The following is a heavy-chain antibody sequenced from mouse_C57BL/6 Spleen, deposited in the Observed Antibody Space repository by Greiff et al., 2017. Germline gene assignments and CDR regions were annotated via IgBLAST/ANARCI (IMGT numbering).Heavy chain of an antibody. CDR2: INPSNGGT. CDR3: ARWGLRKGVDY. CDR1: GYTFTSYW. D-gene: IGHD2-2*01. J-gene: IGHJ2*01. Sequence: VQLQQSGTELVKPGASVKLSCKASGYTFTSYWMHWVKQRPGQGLELIGNINPSNGGTNYNEKFKSKAKLTVDKSSSTAYMQLSSLTSEDSAVYYCARWGLRKGVDYWGQGTTLTVSS. V-gene: IGHV1-53*01.